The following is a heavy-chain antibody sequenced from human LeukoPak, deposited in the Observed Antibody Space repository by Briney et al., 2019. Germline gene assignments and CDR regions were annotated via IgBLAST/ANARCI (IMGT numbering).Heavy chain of an antibody. Sequence: PSETLSLTCAVSGGSISSSNWWSWARQAPGKGLEWIGEIWHSGNTNYNPSLKSRVTMSVDKSKNQFSLKLSSVTAADTAVYYCARGVRGGRYYFDYWGQGTLVTVSS. V-gene: IGHV4-4*02. CDR2: IWHSGNT. CDR1: GGSISSSNW. J-gene: IGHJ4*02. D-gene: IGHD3-16*01. CDR3: ARGVRGGRYYFDY.